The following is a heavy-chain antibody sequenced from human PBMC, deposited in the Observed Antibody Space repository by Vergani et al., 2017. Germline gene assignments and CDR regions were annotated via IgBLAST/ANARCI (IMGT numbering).Heavy chain of an antibody. CDR2: VHHGGRT. CDR1: GGSFRDYY. Sequence: QVPLQEGGAGLLKTSETLSLTCGVSGGSFRDYYWSWIRPAPGMGLEWIGEVHHGGRTNYKPSLKSRVSISVDKSKNQFCRQLTAVTAPDSALYFCASIARAPTRRNPPPDYWGRGIQVTDPS. CDR3: ASIARAPTRRNPPPDY. J-gene: IGHJ4*02. D-gene: IGHD3-16*02. V-gene: IGHV4-34*01.